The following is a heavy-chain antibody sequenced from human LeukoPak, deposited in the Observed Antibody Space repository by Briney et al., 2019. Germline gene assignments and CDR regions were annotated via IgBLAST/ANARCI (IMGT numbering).Heavy chain of an antibody. CDR2: IIPIFGTA. J-gene: IGHJ6*02. V-gene: IGHV1-69*13. Sequence: SVKVSCKASGGTFSSYAISWVRQAPGQGLEWMGGIIPIFGTANYAQKFQGRVTITADESTSTAYMELSSLRSEDTAVYYCARDPDYYYDSSVAGAYYGMDVWGQGTTVTVSS. CDR1: GGTFSSYA. CDR3: ARDPDYYYDSSVAGAYYGMDV. D-gene: IGHD3-22*01.